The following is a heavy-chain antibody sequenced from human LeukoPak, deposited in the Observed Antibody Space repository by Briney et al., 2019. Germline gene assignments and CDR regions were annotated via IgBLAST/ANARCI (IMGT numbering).Heavy chain of an antibody. CDR3: ARARYVNSFYAFDI. V-gene: IGHV4-59*01. Sequence: SETLSLTCTVSGGSISSYYWSWIRLPPGKGLEWMGYLSKSGNTNYSPALKSRVTIFGDTSKNQFFLKLSSVTAADTAVYYCARARYVNSFYAFDIWGQGTLVTVSS. CDR1: GGSISSYY. CDR2: LSKSGNT. J-gene: IGHJ3*02. D-gene: IGHD3-9*01.